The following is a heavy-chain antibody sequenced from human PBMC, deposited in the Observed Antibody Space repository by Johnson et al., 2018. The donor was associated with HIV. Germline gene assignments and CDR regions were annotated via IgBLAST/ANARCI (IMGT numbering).Heavy chain of an antibody. J-gene: IGHJ3*02. CDR1: GFTISTFW. Sequence: EQLVESGGALVQPGGSLRLSCEVSGFTISTFWMHWVRQVPGKGLMWVSRISGDTYYADSVKGRFTISRDNSKNTLFLQMNRLRGEDTAVYYCAKTEVYREKSTRAVELGAFETWGQGTMVPVSS. V-gene: IGHV3-74*02. D-gene: IGHD5/OR15-5a*01. CDR3: AKTEVYREKSTRAVELGAFET. CDR2: ISGDT.